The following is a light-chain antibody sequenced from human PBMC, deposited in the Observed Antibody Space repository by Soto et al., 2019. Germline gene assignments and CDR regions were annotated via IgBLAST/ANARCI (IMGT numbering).Light chain of an antibody. CDR2: GAS. Sequence: EIVMTQSPATLSVSPGESATLPCRASQSISSELAWYQQKPGWPPRLLIYGASTRATGVPARFTGSGSGSDFTLTISGRQSGDFAVYYCQQGQHCHPTFGQGTRLEI. J-gene: IGKJ2*01. V-gene: IGKV3-15*01. CDR3: QQGQHCHPT. CDR1: QSISSE.